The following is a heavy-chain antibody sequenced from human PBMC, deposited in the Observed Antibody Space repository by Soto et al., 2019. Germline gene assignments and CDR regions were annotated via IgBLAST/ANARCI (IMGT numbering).Heavy chain of an antibody. CDR1: GFTFSDYY. V-gene: IGHV3-11*01. Sequence: QVQLVESGGGLVKPGGSLRLSCAASGFTFSDYYMSWIRQAPGKGLEWVSYISSGGSPIYYTDSVKGRFTISKDNAENSLYLQMNSLIAEDTAVYYCARDPRYCSGGNCYSAGEDHYYYYMDVWGIGTTVTVSS. CDR3: ARDPRYCSGGNCYSAGEDHYYYYMDV. CDR2: ISSGGSPI. D-gene: IGHD2-15*01. J-gene: IGHJ6*03.